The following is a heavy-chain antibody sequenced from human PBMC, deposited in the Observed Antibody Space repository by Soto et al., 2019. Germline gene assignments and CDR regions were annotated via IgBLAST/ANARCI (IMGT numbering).Heavy chain of an antibody. CDR2: INAGNGNT. CDR3: ARESVVNWYFDL. J-gene: IGHJ2*01. Sequence: QVQLVQSGAEVKKPGASVKGSCKASGYTFTSYAMHWVRQAPGQRLEWMGWINAGNGNTKYSQKFQVRVTITRDTSASTAYMELSSLRSEDTAVYYCARESVVNWYFDLWGRGTLVTVS. V-gene: IGHV1-3*01. CDR1: GYTFTSYA. D-gene: IGHD3-22*01.